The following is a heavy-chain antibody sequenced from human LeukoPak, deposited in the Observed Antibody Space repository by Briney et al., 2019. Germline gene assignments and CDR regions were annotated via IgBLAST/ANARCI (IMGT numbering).Heavy chain of an antibody. CDR2: IYYSGST. Sequence: SETLSLTCTVSGGSMSNYYWTWIRQPPGKGLEWLGYIYYSGSTDYSPSLKSRVTISVDTSKNQFSLNLRSVTAADTAVYYCARADYGDYGEYYFDYWGQGTLVTVSS. J-gene: IGHJ4*02. CDR1: GGSMSNYY. V-gene: IGHV4-59*01. D-gene: IGHD4-17*01. CDR3: ARADYGDYGEYYFDY.